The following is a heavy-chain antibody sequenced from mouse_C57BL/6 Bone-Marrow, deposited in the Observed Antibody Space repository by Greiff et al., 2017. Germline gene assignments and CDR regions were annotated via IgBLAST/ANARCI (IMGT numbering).Heavy chain of an antibody. Sequence: QVQLQQPGAELVKPGASVKMSCKASGYTFTSYWIPWVKQRPGQGLEWIGEIYPGSGSTNYNEMFKSKATLTVDTSSSTAYMQLSSLTSEDSVVYYCTRPYYSNYWYFDFWGTGTTVTVSA. J-gene: IGHJ1*03. D-gene: IGHD2-5*01. CDR2: IYPGSGST. V-gene: IGHV1-55*01. CDR1: GYTFTSYW. CDR3: TRPYYSNYWYFDF.